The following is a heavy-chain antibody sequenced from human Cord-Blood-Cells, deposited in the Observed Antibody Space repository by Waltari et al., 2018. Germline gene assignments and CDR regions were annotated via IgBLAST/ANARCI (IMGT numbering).Heavy chain of an antibody. CDR3: ARRGYCSGGSCYGLYYFDY. J-gene: IGHJ4*02. CDR2: IYYSGST. CDR1: GGSISSSSYY. D-gene: IGHD2-15*01. Sequence: QLQLQESGPGLVTPSETLSLTCNVSGGSISSSSYYWGWLRPPPGKGLEWIGSIYYSGSTYYNPSLKSRVTISVDTSKNQFSLKLSSVTAADTAVYYCARRGYCSGGSCYGLYYFDYWGQGTLVTVSS. V-gene: IGHV4-39*01.